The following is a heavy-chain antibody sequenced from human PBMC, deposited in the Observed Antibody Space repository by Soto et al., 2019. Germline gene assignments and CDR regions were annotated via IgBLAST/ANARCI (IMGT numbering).Heavy chain of an antibody. CDR3: AREIVEMATIPDY. V-gene: IGHV3-33*01. CDR1: GFTFSSYG. CDR2: IWYDGSNK. D-gene: IGHD5-12*01. J-gene: IGHJ4*02. Sequence: QVQLVESGGGVVQPGRSLRLSCAASGFTFSSYGMHWVRQAPGKGLEWVAVIWYDGSNKYYADSVKGRFTISRDNSKNTLYLQMNSLRAEDTAVYYCAREIVEMATIPDYWGQGTLVTVSS.